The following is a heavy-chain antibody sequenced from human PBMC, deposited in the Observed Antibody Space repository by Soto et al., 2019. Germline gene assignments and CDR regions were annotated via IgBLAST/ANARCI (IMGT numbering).Heavy chain of an antibody. Sequence: EVQLLESGGGLVQPGGSLRLSCAASGCTFSSYAMSWVRQAPGKGLEWVSAISGSGGSTYYADSVKGRFTISIDNSKNTLYLQMNSLRAEDTAVDYCAKDLVSRSGGSCYQNWGQGTLVTVSS. J-gene: IGHJ4*02. V-gene: IGHV3-23*01. D-gene: IGHD2-15*01. CDR3: AKDLVSRSGGSCYQN. CDR1: GCTFSSYA. CDR2: ISGSGGST.